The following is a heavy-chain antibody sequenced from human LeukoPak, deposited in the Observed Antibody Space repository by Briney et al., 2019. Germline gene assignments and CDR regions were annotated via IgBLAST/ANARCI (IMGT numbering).Heavy chain of an antibody. Sequence: SATLSLTCAVSGVSISSNNWWSWVRQPPGKGLEWIGEIYHSGSPNYNPSLKSRVTISVDKSRNHFSLNLSSVTAADTAVYYCARVNINNWHSCDYWGQGTLVTVSS. CDR2: IYHSGSP. V-gene: IGHV4-4*02. J-gene: IGHJ4*02. D-gene: IGHD1-1*01. CDR3: ARVNINNWHSCDY. CDR1: GVSISSNNW.